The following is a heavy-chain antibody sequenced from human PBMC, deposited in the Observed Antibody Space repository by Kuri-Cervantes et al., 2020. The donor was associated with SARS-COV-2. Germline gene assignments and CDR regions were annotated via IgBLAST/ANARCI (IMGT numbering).Heavy chain of an antibody. Sequence: ESLKSSCAASGFTFISYWRSWVRQAPGKGLEWVANIKQDGSEKYYVDSVKGRFTISRDNAKNSLYLQMNSLRAEDTAVYYCARGFKIAAAGPFDYWGQGTLVTVSS. CDR1: GFTFISYW. CDR3: ARGFKIAAAGPFDY. CDR2: IKQDGSEK. V-gene: IGHV3-7*04. J-gene: IGHJ4*02. D-gene: IGHD6-13*01.